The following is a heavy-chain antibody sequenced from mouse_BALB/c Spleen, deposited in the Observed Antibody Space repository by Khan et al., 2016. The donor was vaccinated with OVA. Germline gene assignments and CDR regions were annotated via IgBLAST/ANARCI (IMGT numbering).Heavy chain of an antibody. V-gene: IGHV1S137*01. D-gene: IGHD1-1*02. Sequence: QVQLQQSGAELVRPGVSVKISCKGSGYTFTDYAMHWVKQSHAKSLEWIGVISTYYGDVDYSQKFKGKATMTVDRSSSTAYMELAILTSEDSAIYYCARGGKFAYWGQGTLVTVSA. CDR1: GYTFTDYA. CDR2: ISTYYGDV. J-gene: IGHJ3*01. CDR3: ARGGKFAY.